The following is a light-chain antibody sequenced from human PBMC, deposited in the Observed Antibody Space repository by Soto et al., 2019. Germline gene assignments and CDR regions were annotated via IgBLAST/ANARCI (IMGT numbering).Light chain of an antibody. CDR3: GTWDSSLSAVV. J-gene: IGLJ2*01. Sequence: QSVLTQPPSVSATPGQKVTISCSGGSSNIGNNYVSWFQQLPGTAPKLLIFDNNKRPSGIPDRFSGSKSGTLATLGITGLQTGDEADYYCGTWDSSLSAVVFGGGTKLTVL. V-gene: IGLV1-51*01. CDR2: DNN. CDR1: SSNIGNNY.